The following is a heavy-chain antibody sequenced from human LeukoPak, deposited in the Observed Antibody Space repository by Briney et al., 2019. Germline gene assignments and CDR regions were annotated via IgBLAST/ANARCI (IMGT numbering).Heavy chain of an antibody. V-gene: IGHV5-51*01. CDR3: ARAQHPYGSGSYYFDY. CDR2: IYPGDPDT. CDR1: GYSFTNYW. J-gene: IGHJ4*02. Sequence: PGESLKISCKGSGYSFTNYWIGWVRQMPGQGLEWMGIIYPGDPDTRYSPSFQGQVTISADKSISTAYLQWSSLKASDTAMYYCARAQHPYGSGSYYFDYWGQGTLVTVSS. D-gene: IGHD3-10*01.